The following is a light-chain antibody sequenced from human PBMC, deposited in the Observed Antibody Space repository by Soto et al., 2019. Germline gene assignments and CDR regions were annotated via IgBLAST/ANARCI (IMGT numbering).Light chain of an antibody. Sequence: EIVLTQSPGTLSLSPGERATLSCRASQSVGINYLAWYQQRPGQAPRLLISGASSRAAGIPDRFSGSGSGTDFTLTISRLEHADFAVYYCQHYGASPRIFTVGPGTKVDIK. V-gene: IGKV3-20*01. J-gene: IGKJ3*01. CDR1: QSVGINY. CDR2: GAS. CDR3: QHYGASPRIFT.